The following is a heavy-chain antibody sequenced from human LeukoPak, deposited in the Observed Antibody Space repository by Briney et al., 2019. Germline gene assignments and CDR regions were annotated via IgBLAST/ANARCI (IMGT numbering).Heavy chain of an antibody. V-gene: IGHV1-8*02. CDR3: ARLSHSSGYYDYYYYMDV. Sequence: GASVKVSCKASGGTFSSYAINWVRQATGQGLEWMGWMNPNSGNTGYAQKFQGRVTMTRNTSISTAYMELSSLRSEDTAVYYCARLSHSSGYYDYYYYMDVWGKGTTVTVSS. CDR1: GGTFSSYA. CDR2: MNPNSGNT. D-gene: IGHD3-22*01. J-gene: IGHJ6*03.